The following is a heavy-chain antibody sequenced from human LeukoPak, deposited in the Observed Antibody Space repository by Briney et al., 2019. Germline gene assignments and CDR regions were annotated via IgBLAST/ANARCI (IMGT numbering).Heavy chain of an antibody. CDR3: ARKGGYSSGYYY. J-gene: IGHJ4*02. Sequence: GGSLRLSCAASGFTFSDYWMTWVRHAPGKGLEWVANIKQDGSEKDYVDSVKGRFTISRDNAKNSLYLQMDSLRVEDTAVYYCARKGGYSSGYYYWGQGTLVTVSS. V-gene: IGHV3-7*01. CDR2: IKQDGSEK. D-gene: IGHD3-22*01. CDR1: GFTFSDYW.